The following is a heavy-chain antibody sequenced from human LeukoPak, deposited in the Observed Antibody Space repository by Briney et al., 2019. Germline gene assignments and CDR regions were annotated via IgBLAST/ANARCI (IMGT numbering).Heavy chain of an antibody. CDR1: GFTFSSYW. CDR2: INSDGSST. CDR3: ATPGEGSGRFRTYYYSYGMDV. D-gene: IGHD3-10*01. J-gene: IGHJ6*02. V-gene: IGHV3-74*01. Sequence: GGSLRLSCAASGFTFSSYWMHWVRQAPGKGLVWVSRINSDGSSTNYADSVKGRFTISRDNAKNSVFLQMNSLTDEDTAVYFCATPGEGSGRFRTYYYSYGMDVWGQGTTVTVS.